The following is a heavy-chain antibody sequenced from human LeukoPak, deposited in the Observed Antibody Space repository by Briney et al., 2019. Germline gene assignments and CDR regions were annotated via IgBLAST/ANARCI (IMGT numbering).Heavy chain of an antibody. CDR2: IIPILGSA. Sequence: SVNVSCKASGGTFSSYAISWVRQAPGQGLEWMGWIIPILGSANYAQSFQGRVTMTADESTSTAYMELSSLRSEDTAVYYCARALHPYYYDSSGYYYMFGYWGQGTLVTVSS. J-gene: IGHJ4*02. D-gene: IGHD3-22*01. V-gene: IGHV1-69*11. CDR1: GGTFSSYA. CDR3: ARALHPYYYDSSGYYYMFGY.